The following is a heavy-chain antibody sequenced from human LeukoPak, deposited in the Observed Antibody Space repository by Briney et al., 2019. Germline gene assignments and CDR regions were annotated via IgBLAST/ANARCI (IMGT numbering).Heavy chain of an antibody. CDR1: GGTFSSYA. Sequence: ASVKVSCKASGGTFSSYAISWVRQAPGQGLEWMGWISAYNGNTNYAQRLQGRVTMTTDTSTSTAYMELRSLRSDDTAVYYCARDRDYGDYNTQDLFVYWGQGTLVTVSS. J-gene: IGHJ4*02. CDR2: ISAYNGNT. V-gene: IGHV1-18*01. D-gene: IGHD4-17*01. CDR3: ARDRDYGDYNTQDLFVY.